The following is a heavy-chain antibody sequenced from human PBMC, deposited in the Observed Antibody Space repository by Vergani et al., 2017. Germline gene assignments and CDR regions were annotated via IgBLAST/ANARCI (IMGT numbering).Heavy chain of an antibody. Sequence: QVQLVQSGAEVKKPGSSVKVSCKASGGTFSSYAISWVRQAPGQGLEWMGIINPSGGSTSYAQKFQGRVTMTRDTSTSTVYMELRSLRSDDTAVYFCARVAPSNSEVTPTAFDVWGQGTMVTVSS. J-gene: IGHJ3*01. CDR3: ARVAPSNSEVTPTAFDV. CDR2: INPSGGST. V-gene: IGHV1-46*01. D-gene: IGHD1-1*01. CDR1: GGTFSSYA.